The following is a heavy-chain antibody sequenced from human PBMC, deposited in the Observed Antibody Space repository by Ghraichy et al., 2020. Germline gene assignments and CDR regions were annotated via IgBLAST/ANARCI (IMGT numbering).Heavy chain of an antibody. CDR2: ITSSSTI. CDR1: GFTFSSYS. J-gene: IGHJ4*02. V-gene: IGHV3-48*02. Sequence: GGSLRLSCAASGFTFSSYSMNWVRQAPGKGLEWVSYITSSSTIYYADSVKGRFTISRDNAKNSMYLQMNSLRDEDTAVYYCASPKAYSSGWYALDYWGQGTLVTVSS. D-gene: IGHD6-19*01. CDR3: ASPKAYSSGWYALDY.